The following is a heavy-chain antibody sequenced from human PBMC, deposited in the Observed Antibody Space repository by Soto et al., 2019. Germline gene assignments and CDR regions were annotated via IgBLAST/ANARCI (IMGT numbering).Heavy chain of an antibody. CDR1: GFTFSGYA. D-gene: IGHD3-22*01. CDR2: LSNSGGST. CDR3: AKPPSRPGHYDSSGWVPLPYGMDV. J-gene: IGHJ6*02. Sequence: EVQLLESGGGLVQPGGSLRLSCAASGFTFSGYAMSWVRQAPGKGLEWVSGLSNSGGSTYYADPVRGRFTISRDNSKNTLYLQMNSLRAEDTAVYYCAKPPSRPGHYDSSGWVPLPYGMDVWGQGTTVTVSS. V-gene: IGHV3-23*01.